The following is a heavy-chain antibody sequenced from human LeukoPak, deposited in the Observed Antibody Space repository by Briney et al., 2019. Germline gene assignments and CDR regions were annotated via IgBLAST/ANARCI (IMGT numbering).Heavy chain of an antibody. CDR2: ISSTSSAI. V-gene: IGHV3-48*02. Sequence: GGSLRLSCAASGFTFSSYSMNWVRQAPGKGLGWVSYISSTSSAIYYADSVKGRFTISRDNAKNSLFLQINSLRDEDTGVYYCARSPITTGIYFDHWGQGTLVTVSS. CDR3: ARSPITTGIYFDH. D-gene: IGHD3-22*01. J-gene: IGHJ4*02. CDR1: GFTFSSYS.